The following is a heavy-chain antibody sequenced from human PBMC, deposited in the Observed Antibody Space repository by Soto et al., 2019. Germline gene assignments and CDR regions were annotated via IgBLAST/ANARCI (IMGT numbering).Heavy chain of an antibody. J-gene: IGHJ4*02. CDR2: INAGNGNT. Sequence: ASVKVSCKAPGYTFTSYAMHWVRQAPGQRLEWMGWINAGNGNTKYSQKFQGRVTITTDTSATTAYMELSSLRPEDTAVYYCARDVAAADYWGQGTLVTVS. D-gene: IGHD6-13*01. CDR1: GYTFTSYA. CDR3: ARDVAAADY. V-gene: IGHV1-3*01.